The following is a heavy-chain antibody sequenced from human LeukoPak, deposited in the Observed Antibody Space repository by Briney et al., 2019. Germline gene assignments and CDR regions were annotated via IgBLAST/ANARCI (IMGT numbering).Heavy chain of an antibody. J-gene: IGHJ2*01. CDR3: AKALNYWYFDL. V-gene: IGHV3-23*01. Sequence: GGSLRLSCAASGFTFSSYDMSWVRQAPGKGLEWVSASGGDGGSTYADSVKGRFTISRDNSKNTLYLQMDSLRAEDTATYYCAKALNYWYFDLWGRGNLVTVSS. CDR1: GFTFSSYD. CDR2: SGGDGGST.